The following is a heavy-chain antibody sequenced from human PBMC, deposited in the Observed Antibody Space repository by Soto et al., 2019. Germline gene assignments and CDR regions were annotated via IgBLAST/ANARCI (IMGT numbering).Heavy chain of an antibody. D-gene: IGHD3-16*01. Sequence: GESLKISCKGSGYTFTDYWIGWVRQLPGKGLEWVGRIRSKANSYATAYAASVKGRFTISRDDSKNTAYLQMNSLKTEDTAVYYCTRHKHYDYVWGSYLSDYGMDVWGQGTTVTVSS. CDR3: TRHKHYDYVWGSYLSDYGMDV. J-gene: IGHJ6*02. CDR2: IRSKANSYAT. V-gene: IGHV3-73*01. CDR1: GYTFTDYW.